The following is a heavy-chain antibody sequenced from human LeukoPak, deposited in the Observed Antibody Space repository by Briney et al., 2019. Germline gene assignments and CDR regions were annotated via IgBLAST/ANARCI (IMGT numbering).Heavy chain of an antibody. CDR1: GYSFTSYW. Sequence: GESLKISCKGSGYSFTSYWISWARQMPGKGLEWMGRIDPSDSYTNYSPSFQGHVTISADKSISTAYLQWSSLKASDTAMYYCAREGYSSGWYFGRGDAFDIWGQGTMVTVSS. D-gene: IGHD6-19*01. V-gene: IGHV5-10-1*01. CDR3: AREGYSSGWYFGRGDAFDI. CDR2: IDPSDSYT. J-gene: IGHJ3*02.